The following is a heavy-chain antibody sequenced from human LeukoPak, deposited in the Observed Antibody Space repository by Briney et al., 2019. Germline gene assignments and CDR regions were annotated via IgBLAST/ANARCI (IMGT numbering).Heavy chain of an antibody. CDR2: MNPNSGNT. CDR3: ARGRSAGLYFDY. CDR1: GYTFTSYD. J-gene: IGHJ4*02. V-gene: IGHV1-8*01. D-gene: IGHD3-10*01. Sequence: ASVKVSCKASGYTFTSYDINWVRQGTGQGLEWMGWMNPNSGNTGYAQKFQGRVTMTRNTSISTAYMELSSLRSEDTAVYYCARGRSAGLYFDYWGQGTLVTVSS.